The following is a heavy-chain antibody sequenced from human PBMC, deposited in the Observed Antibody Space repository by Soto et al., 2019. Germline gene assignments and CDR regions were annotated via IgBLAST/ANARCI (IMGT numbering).Heavy chain of an antibody. J-gene: IGHJ4*02. Sequence: PSETLSLTCAVYGGSFSGYYWSWIRQPPGKGLEWIGEINHSGSTNYNPSLKSRVTISVDTSKNQFSLKLSSVTAADTAVYYCARNTNIVATLIDYWGQGTLVTVSS. CDR3: ARNTNIVATLIDY. CDR2: INHSGST. D-gene: IGHD5-12*01. V-gene: IGHV4-34*01. CDR1: GGSFSGYY.